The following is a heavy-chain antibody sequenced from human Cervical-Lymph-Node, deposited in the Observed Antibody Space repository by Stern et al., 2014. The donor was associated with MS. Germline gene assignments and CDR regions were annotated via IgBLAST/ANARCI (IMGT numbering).Heavy chain of an antibody. CDR2: PWYDGSTA. CDR1: GFTFSSYG. CDR3: ARGHIPYAYNYLFDY. D-gene: IGHD5-24*01. Sequence: QVQLVQSGGGVVQPGTSLRLSCAASGFTFSSYGMHWVRQAPGKGLEWVALPWYDGSTAYYTNSVKGRFTISRDNSKNTLSLQMNSLTAEDTAVYYCARGHIPYAYNYLFDYWGQGTLVTVSS. J-gene: IGHJ4*02. V-gene: IGHV3-33*01.